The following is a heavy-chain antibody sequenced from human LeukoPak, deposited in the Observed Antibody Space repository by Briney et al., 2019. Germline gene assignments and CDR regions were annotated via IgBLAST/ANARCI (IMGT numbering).Heavy chain of an antibody. D-gene: IGHD6-19*01. CDR2: IYSGGST. J-gene: IGHJ6*02. V-gene: IGHV3-53*04. CDR1: GFTVSSSF. CDR3: ARDKGIAVAGYYYYGMDV. Sequence: GGSLRLSCAASGFTVSSSFMNWVRQAPGKGLEWVSVIYSGGSTYYADSVKGRFTISRHNSKNTLHLQMNSLTTEDTAVYYCARDKGIAVAGYYYYGMDVWAKGPRSLSP.